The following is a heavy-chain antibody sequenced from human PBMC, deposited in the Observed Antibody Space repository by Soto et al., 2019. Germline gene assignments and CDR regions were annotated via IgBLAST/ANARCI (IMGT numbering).Heavy chain of an antibody. CDR3: AKSGSPLPQDHLDS. V-gene: IGHV3-23*01. CDR1: GFTFSNCA. D-gene: IGHD3-10*01. CDR2: ISGSGVTT. Sequence: GGSLRLSCAASGFTFSNCAMSWVRQAPGKGLEWVSTISGSGVTTYYADSLKGRFTISRDNSKNTLFLQMNSLRAEDTALYYCAKSGSPLPQDHLDSWGQGTLVTVSS. J-gene: IGHJ4*02.